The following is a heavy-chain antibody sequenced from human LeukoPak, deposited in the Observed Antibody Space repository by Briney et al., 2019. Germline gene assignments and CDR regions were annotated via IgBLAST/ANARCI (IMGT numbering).Heavy chain of an antibody. J-gene: IGHJ4*02. CDR3: ARFYANEWELPH. V-gene: IGHV3-30*04. Sequence: GGSLRLSCAASGFTFSSYAMHWVRQAPGKGLEWVALISYDGSNKYYADSVKGRFTISRDNSKSTLYLQMNSLRAEDTAVYYCARFYANEWELPHWGQGTLVTVSS. CDR1: GFTFSSYA. CDR2: ISYDGSNK. D-gene: IGHD1-26*01.